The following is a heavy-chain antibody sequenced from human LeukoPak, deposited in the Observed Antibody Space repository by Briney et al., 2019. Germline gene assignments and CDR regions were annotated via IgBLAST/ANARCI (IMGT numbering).Heavy chain of an antibody. CDR3: AKPMGGYSYVMDF. V-gene: IGHV3-30*04. CDR1: GFTFTGYA. Sequence: GGSLRLSCAASGFTFTGYAMLWVRQAPGKGLEWVAVISSDGSNKYYADSVRGRFTISRVNSKNTVDLQMNSLRAEDTAVYYCAKPMGGYSYVMDFWGQGTLVTVSS. CDR2: ISSDGSNK. J-gene: IGHJ4*02. D-gene: IGHD5-18*01.